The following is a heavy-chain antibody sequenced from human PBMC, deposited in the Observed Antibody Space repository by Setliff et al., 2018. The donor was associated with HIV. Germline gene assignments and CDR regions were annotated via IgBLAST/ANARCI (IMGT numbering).Heavy chain of an antibody. V-gene: IGHV3-11*03. J-gene: IGHJ4*02. Sequence: APGKGLEWVSYISSSSSYTHYADSVKGRFTISRDNVKNSLYLQMNSLRAEDTALYYCARLPAWTPGIAADVTDYWGQGTLVTVSS. D-gene: IGHD6-13*01. CDR2: ISSSSSYT. CDR3: ARLPAWTPGIAADVTDY.